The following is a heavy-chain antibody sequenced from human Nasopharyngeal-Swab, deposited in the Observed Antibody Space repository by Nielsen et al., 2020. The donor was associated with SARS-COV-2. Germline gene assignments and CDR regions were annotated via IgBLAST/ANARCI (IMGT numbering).Heavy chain of an antibody. J-gene: IGHJ3*02. Sequence: GESLKISCAASGFTFSDYYMSWIRQAPGKGLEWVSYISSSSSYTNYADSVKGRFTISRDNAKNSLYLQMNSLRAEDTAVYYCARGAYYDSRGAFDIWGQGTMVTVSS. CDR1: GFTFSDYY. D-gene: IGHD3-22*01. CDR3: ARGAYYDSRGAFDI. CDR2: ISSSSSYT. V-gene: IGHV3-11*06.